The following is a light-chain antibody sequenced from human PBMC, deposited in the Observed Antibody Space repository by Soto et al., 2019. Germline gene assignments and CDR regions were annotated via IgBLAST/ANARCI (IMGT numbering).Light chain of an antibody. CDR3: QSYDNTLSASL. V-gene: IGLV1-40*01. J-gene: IGLJ2*01. CDR2: GSS. CDR1: SSNIGAGHV. Sequence: QSVLTQPPSVSGAPGQRVTISCTGSSSNIGAGHVVHWYQQFPGRAPNLLIYGSSNRPSGVPDRFSGSKSGTSASLAITGLQAEDEADYYCQSYDNTLSASLVGGGTKLTVL.